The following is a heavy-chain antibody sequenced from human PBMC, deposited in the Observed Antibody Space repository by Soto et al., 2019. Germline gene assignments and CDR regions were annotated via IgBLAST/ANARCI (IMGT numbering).Heavy chain of an antibody. CDR2: ISGIGGSS. J-gene: IGHJ6*03. D-gene: IGHD6-13*01. CDR1: GFTFSTYA. V-gene: IGHV3-23*01. Sequence: EVQLLESGGGFIQPGGSLRLSCAASGFTFSTYAMTWVRQAPGKGLEWVSVISGIGGSSYYAASVKGRFTISRDNSKNTLFLQMNGLRAEDTAVYYCAKVTKRAAAGRYEYY. CDR3: AKVTKRAAAGRYEYY.